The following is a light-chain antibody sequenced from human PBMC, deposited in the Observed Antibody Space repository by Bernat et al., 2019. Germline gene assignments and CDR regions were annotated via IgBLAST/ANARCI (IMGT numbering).Light chain of an antibody. CDR2: AAS. Sequence: DIQMTQSPSSLSASVGDRVTITCRASQSISGYLNWYQQNPGKAPKLLIYAASSLQSGVPSRFSGSGSGTDFTLTISSLQPEDFATYYCQQSYTTPSFGQGTKVEIK. J-gene: IGKJ1*01. CDR3: QQSYTTPS. V-gene: IGKV1-39*01. CDR1: QSISGY.